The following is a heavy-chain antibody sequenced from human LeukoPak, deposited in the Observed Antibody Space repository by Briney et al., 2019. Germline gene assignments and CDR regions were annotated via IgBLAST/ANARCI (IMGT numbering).Heavy chain of an antibody. CDR3: TREKQKGGTPFDY. V-gene: IGHV3-30*04. CDR2: VADDEKTI. D-gene: IGHD1-26*01. Sequence: GRSQRLSWVASGFTFTGHSMHWVRQAPGEGLEWVAVVADDEKTIFYADSLKGRFTVTRDNSKNTVYLQMNSLRDEDTAVYYCTREKQKGGTPFDYWGQGSLVTVSS. CDR1: GFTFTGHS. J-gene: IGHJ4*02.